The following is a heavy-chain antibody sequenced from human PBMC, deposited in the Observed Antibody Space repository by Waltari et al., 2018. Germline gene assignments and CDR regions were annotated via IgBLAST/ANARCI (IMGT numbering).Heavy chain of an antibody. CDR2: VYHSGIT. D-gene: IGHD5-18*01. Sequence: QVQLQESGPGLVKPSETLSLTCAVSGYSISSGYYWGWIRQPPGKGLEWIGSVYHSGITYYNPSLKSRVTISVDTAKNQCSRKLSSVTAADTAVYYCARGTRGYSYGNAFDIWGQGTMVTVSS. J-gene: IGHJ3*02. V-gene: IGHV4-38-2*01. CDR1: GYSISSGYY. CDR3: ARGTRGYSYGNAFDI.